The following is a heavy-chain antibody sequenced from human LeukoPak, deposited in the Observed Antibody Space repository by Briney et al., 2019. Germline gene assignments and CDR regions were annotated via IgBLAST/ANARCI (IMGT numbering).Heavy chain of an antibody. V-gene: IGHV4-59*01. CDR2: IYYSGST. D-gene: IGHD4-17*01. J-gene: IGHJ4*02. CDR1: GGSISSYY. CDR3: ARGAPVTNFDY. Sequence: SETLSLTCTVSGGSISSYYWSWIRQPPGKGLEWIGYIYYSGSTNCNPSLKSRVTISVDTSKNQFSLKLSSVTAADTAVYYCARGAPVTNFDYWGQGTLVTVSS.